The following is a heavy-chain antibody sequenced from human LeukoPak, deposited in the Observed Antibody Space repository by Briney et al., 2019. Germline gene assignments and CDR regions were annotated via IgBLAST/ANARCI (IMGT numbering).Heavy chain of an antibody. D-gene: IGHD3-9*01. CDR1: GFTFGDYA. V-gene: IGHV3-49*04. CDR3: TRVYYDILTSWDYYFDY. Sequence: GGSLRLSRTASGFTFGDYAMSWVRQAPGKGLEWVGFIRSKAYGGTTEYAASVKGRFTISRDDSKSIAYLQMNSLKTEDTAVYYCTRVYYDILTSWDYYFDYWGQGTLVTVSS. CDR2: IRSKAYGGTT. J-gene: IGHJ4*02.